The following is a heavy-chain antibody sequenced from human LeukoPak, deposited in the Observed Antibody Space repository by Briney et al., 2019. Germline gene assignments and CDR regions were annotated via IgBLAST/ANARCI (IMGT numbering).Heavy chain of an antibody. V-gene: IGHV3-7*03. CDR1: GFTFSNYW. CDR3: ARKGELERRRSWDC. Sequence: GGSLRLSCAASGFTFSNYWMSWARQTPGKGLEWVANIKQDGRERYYVDSVKGRFTISRDNAKSSLYLQMSSLRAEDAAVYYCARKGELERRRSWDCWGQGTLVTVSS. CDR2: IKQDGRER. D-gene: IGHD1-1*01. J-gene: IGHJ4*02.